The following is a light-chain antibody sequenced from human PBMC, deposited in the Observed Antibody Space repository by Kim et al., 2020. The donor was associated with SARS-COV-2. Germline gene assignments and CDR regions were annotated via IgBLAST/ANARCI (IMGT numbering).Light chain of an antibody. CDR1: SGSIASND. CDR3: QSYDSSSVV. J-gene: IGLJ2*01. V-gene: IGLV6-57*03. Sequence: GTTVTISCTRSSGSIASNDVQWYQQRPGSAPTTVIYADNQRPSGVPDRFSGSIDSSSNSASLTISGLKTEDEADYYCQSYDSSSVVFGGGTQLTVL. CDR2: ADN.